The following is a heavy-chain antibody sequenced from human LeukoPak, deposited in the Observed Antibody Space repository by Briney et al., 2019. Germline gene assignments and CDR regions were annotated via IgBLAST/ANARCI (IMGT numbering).Heavy chain of an antibody. CDR2: INPSGGST. CDR1: GYTFTSYY. Sequence: ASVKVSCKASGYTFTSYYMHWVRQAPGQGLEWMGIINPSGGSTSYAQKFQGRVTMTRDMYTSTVYMELSSLRSEDTAVYYCARDIAVAELYYYYMDVWGKGTTVTVSS. J-gene: IGHJ6*03. V-gene: IGHV1-46*01. CDR3: ARDIAVAELYYYYMDV. D-gene: IGHD6-19*01.